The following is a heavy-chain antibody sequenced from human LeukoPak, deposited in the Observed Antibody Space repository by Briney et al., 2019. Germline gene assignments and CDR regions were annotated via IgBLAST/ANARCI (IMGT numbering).Heavy chain of an antibody. Sequence: SETLSLTCTVSGYSISSSYYWGWIRQPPGKGLEWIGSIYYSGSTYYNPSLKSRVTISVDTSKNQFSLKLSSVTAADTAVYYCARQYSYGSGYFDYWGQGALVTVSS. CDR2: IYYSGST. D-gene: IGHD3-10*01. CDR1: GYSISSSYY. CDR3: ARQYSYGSGYFDY. J-gene: IGHJ4*02. V-gene: IGHV4-38-2*02.